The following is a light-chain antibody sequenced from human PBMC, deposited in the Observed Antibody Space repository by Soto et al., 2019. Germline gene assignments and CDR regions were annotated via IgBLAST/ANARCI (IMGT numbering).Light chain of an antibody. V-gene: IGKV3-15*01. Sequence: EMVMTQSPATLSVSPGERVTLSCRASESVHRNFAWYQQKPGQGPSLLIYYASIRSTGVPDRCTGSGSGTEFTLTISSLQSEDFGVYHCQHYSNWPPTFGPGTKVEIK. CDR3: QHYSNWPPT. CDR1: ESVHRN. CDR2: YAS. J-gene: IGKJ3*01.